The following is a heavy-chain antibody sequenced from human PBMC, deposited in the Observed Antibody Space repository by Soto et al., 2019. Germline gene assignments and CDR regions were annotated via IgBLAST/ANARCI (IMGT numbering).Heavy chain of an antibody. CDR2: IYSGGST. J-gene: IGHJ4*02. D-gene: IGHD3-10*01. CDR3: ARRHYYGSD. CDR1: GFSVSSNY. V-gene: IGHV3-66*04. Sequence: EVQLVESGGGLVQPGGSLRLSCAASGFSVSSNYMYWVRQAPGKGLECVSLIYSGGSTDHADSVKDRFTISRDNSKNTLYLQMNNLRVEETAVYYCARRHYYGSDWGQGTLVTVSS.